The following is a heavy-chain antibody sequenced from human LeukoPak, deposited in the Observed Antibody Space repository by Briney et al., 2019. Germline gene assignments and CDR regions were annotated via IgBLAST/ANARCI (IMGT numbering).Heavy chain of an antibody. J-gene: IGHJ5*02. CDR2: ISGSGGST. CDR3: AKGSIQYGTYNWFDP. CDR1: GFTFSSYA. Sequence: GWSLRLSCAASGFTFSSYAMSWVRQAPGKGLEWVSAISGSGGSTYYADSVKGRFTISRDNSKNTLYLQMNSLRAEDTAVYYCAKGSIQYGTYNWFDPWGQSTLVTV. D-gene: IGHD6-13*01. V-gene: IGHV3-23*01.